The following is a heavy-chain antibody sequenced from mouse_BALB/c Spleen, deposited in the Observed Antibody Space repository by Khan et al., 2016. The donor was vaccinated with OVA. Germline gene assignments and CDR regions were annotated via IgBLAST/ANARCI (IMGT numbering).Heavy chain of an antibody. CDR3: ANSRYWAWFAS. Sequence: EVELVESGGGLVQPGGSRKLSCPASGFTFSSFGMHWVRQAPEKGLERVAYIGRDSSTIYYADTVKGRFPISRDNPKNTLLLPLTSLKSEDTAMYYCANSRYWAWFASWGQGTLVTVSA. J-gene: IGHJ3*01. V-gene: IGHV5-17*02. D-gene: IGHD2-12*01. CDR2: IGRDSSTI. CDR1: GFTFSSFG.